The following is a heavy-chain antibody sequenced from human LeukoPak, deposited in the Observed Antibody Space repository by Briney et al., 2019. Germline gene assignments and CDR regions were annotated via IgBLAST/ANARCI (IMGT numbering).Heavy chain of an antibody. CDR2: ISSSSSYI. CDR1: GFTFSSYW. Sequence: GGSLRLSCAASGFTFSSYWMHWVRQAPGKGLEWVSSISSSSSYIYYADSVKGRSTISRDNAKNSLYLQMNSLRAEDTAVYYCARAPPRDCSSTSCYFAEYFQHWGQGTLVTVSS. V-gene: IGHV3-21*01. J-gene: IGHJ1*01. D-gene: IGHD2-2*01. CDR3: ARAPPRDCSSTSCYFAEYFQH.